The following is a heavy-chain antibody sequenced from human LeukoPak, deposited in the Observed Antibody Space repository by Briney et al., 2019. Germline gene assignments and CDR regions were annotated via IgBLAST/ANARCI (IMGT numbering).Heavy chain of an antibody. CDR3: AREAGTRPAFLDC. CDR1: GGTFSSYA. D-gene: IGHD6-19*01. V-gene: IGHV1-69*13. Sequence: SVKVSCKASGGTFSSYAISWVRQAPGQGLEWMGGIIPIFGTANYAQKFQGRVTITADESTSTAYMELSSLRSEDTAVYYCAREAGTRPAFLDCWGQGTLVTVSS. J-gene: IGHJ4*02. CDR2: IIPIFGTA.